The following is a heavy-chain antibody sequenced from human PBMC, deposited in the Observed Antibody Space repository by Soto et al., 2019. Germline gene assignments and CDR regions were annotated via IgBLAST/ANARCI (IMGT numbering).Heavy chain of an antibody. Sequence: GGSLRLSCAASGFTFSSYGMHWVRQAPGKGLEWVAVISYDGSNKYYADSVKGRFTISRDNSKNTLYLQMNSLRAEDTAVYYCARGAARIAVASLDAFDIWGQGTMVTVSS. CDR3: ARGAARIAVASLDAFDI. CDR2: ISYDGSNK. J-gene: IGHJ3*02. D-gene: IGHD6-19*01. V-gene: IGHV3-30*03. CDR1: GFTFSSYG.